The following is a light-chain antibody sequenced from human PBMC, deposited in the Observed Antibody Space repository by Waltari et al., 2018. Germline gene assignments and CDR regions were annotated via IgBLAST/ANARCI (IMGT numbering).Light chain of an antibody. V-gene: IGLV4-69*01. CDR1: SGHSSNI. CDR2: VNSDGSH. CDR3: ETGGHGTWV. J-gene: IGLJ3*02. Sequence: QLVLTQSPSASASLGASVKLTCTPSSGHSSNIIAGLHQQPGKGPRYLMQVNSDGSHRKGDEIPDRFSGSSSGAERYLTISSLQSEDEADYYCETGGHGTWVFGGGTKLTVL.